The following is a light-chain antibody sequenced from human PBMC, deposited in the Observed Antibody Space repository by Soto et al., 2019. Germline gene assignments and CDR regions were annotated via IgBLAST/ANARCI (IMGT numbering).Light chain of an antibody. CDR1: QDISDY. V-gene: IGKV1-33*01. J-gene: IGKJ1*01. CDR2: DAT. CDR3: QHYNSYSEA. Sequence: DFQMTQSPASLSASVGDRVTITCQASQDISDYLNWYQQKPGAAPKLLIHDATNLQAGVPSRFSGSGSGTEFTFTISSLEPEDVATYYCQHYNSYSEAFGQGTKVELK.